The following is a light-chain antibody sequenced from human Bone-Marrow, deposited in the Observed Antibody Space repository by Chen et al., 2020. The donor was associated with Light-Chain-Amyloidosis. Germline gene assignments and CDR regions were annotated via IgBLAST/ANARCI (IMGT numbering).Light chain of an antibody. J-gene: IGLJ3*02. V-gene: IGLV3-21*02. Sequence: SYVLTQPSSVSVAPGQTATIACVGNNIGSTSVHWYQQTPGQAPLLVVYDDSDRPTGIPERLAGSNSGNTDTLTISRVEAGDEGDDYCQVWDRSSDRPVFGRGTKLTVL. CDR2: DDS. CDR3: QVWDRSSDRPV. CDR1: NIGSTS.